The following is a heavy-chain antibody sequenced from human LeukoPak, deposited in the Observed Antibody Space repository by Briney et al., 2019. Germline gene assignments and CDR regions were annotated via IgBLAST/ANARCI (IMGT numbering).Heavy chain of an antibody. Sequence: GGSLRLSCAASGFIFSNYWMTWVRQAPGKALEWVANIKPDGSGEYYADSVKGRFTISRDNSKNTLYLQMNSLRAEDTAVYYCARVSQSSGWYKPPFDAFDIWGQATMVTVSS. CDR3: ARVSQSSGWYKPPFDAFDI. CDR1: GFIFSNYW. CDR2: IKPDGSGE. V-gene: IGHV3-7*03. D-gene: IGHD6-19*01. J-gene: IGHJ3*02.